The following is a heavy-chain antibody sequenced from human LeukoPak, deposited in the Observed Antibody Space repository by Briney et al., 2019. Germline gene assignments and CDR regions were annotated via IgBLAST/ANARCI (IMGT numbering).Heavy chain of an antibody. Sequence: SGPTLVKPSETLSLTCTVSGGSISSYYWSWIRQPPGKGLEWIGYIDYSGSTNYNPSLKSRVTISLDTSKNQFSLKLSSVTAADTAVYYCAGGYIYGSTYYYMDVWGKGTTVTISS. D-gene: IGHD5-18*01. CDR2: IDYSGST. CDR1: GGSISSYY. J-gene: IGHJ6*03. CDR3: AGGYIYGSTYYYMDV. V-gene: IGHV4-59*01.